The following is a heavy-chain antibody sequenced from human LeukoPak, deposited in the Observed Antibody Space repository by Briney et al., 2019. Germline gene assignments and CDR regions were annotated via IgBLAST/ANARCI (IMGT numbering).Heavy chain of an antibody. CDR2: IWSDGNIK. CDR1: GFIFKNYG. J-gene: IGHJ2*01. Sequence: PGRSLRLSCTASGFIFKNYGMHWVRQTPGKGLEWLAVIWSDGNIKYYADSVKGRFSISRDNFKNLLFLHMNTLRAEDTAIYYCAKDRTVGASYWYFDLWGRGTLVTVSS. V-gene: IGHV3-33*06. D-gene: IGHD1-26*01. CDR3: AKDRTVGASYWYFDL.